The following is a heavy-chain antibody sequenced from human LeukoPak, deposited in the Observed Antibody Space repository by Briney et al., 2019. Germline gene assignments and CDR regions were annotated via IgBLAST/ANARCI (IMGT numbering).Heavy chain of an antibody. J-gene: IGHJ3*02. Sequence: GGSLRLSCAASGFTFSSYSMNWVRQAPGKGLEWVSSISGSSSYIYYADSVKGRFTISRDNAKNSLYLQMNSLRAEDTAVYYCARDGQWLAHTAFDIWGQGTMVTVSS. CDR3: ARDGQWLAHTAFDI. CDR1: GFTFSSYS. V-gene: IGHV3-21*01. D-gene: IGHD6-19*01. CDR2: ISGSSSYI.